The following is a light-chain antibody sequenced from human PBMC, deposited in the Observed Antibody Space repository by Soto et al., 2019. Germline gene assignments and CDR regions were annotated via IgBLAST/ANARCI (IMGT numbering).Light chain of an antibody. CDR2: DAS. J-gene: IGKJ2*01. Sequence: EIVLTQSPATLSLSPGERATLSCRASQSVSSYLAWYQQKPGQAPRLLIYDASNRATGIPARFSGSGSGTDFTLTISSLEPEDFAVDYCQQRSNWPPTFGQGIKLEIK. CDR3: QQRSNWPPT. CDR1: QSVSSY. V-gene: IGKV3-11*01.